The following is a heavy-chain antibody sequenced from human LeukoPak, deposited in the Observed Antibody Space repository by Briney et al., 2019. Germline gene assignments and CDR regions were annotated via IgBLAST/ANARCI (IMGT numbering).Heavy chain of an antibody. CDR1: GGSISSYY. CDR2: IYYSGST. D-gene: IGHD3-10*01. Sequence: KTSETLSLTCTDSGGSISSYYWSWIRQPPGKGLEWIGYIYYSGSTNYNPSLKSRVTISVDTSKNQFSLKLSSVTAADTAVYYCARLTMVRGVIIVRGWFDPWGQGTLVTVSS. J-gene: IGHJ5*02. V-gene: IGHV4-59*01. CDR3: ARLTMVRGVIIVRGWFDP.